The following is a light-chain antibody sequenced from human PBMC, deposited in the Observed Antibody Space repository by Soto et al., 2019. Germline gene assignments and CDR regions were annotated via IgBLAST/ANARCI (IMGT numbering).Light chain of an antibody. Sequence: IRMTQSQSSLSASTGDRVTITCRASQGISSYLAWYQQKPEKAPKLLIYAASSLQSGVPSRFSGSVSGTDFTLTISSLQPEDFATYYCQQSYSTPITFGQGTRLEIK. CDR2: AAS. J-gene: IGKJ5*01. V-gene: IGKV1-8*01. CDR1: QGISSY. CDR3: QQSYSTPIT.